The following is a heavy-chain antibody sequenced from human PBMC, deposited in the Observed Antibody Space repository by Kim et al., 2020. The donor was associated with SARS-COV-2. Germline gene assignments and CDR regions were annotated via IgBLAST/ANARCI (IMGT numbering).Heavy chain of an antibody. D-gene: IGHD3-22*01. J-gene: IGHJ4*02. Sequence: KSRVTISVDTSKNQFSLKLSSVTAADTAVYYCARDRRYYYDSSGYYHFDYWGQGTLVTVSS. V-gene: IGHV4-30-2*04. CDR3: ARDRRYYYDSSGYYHFDY.